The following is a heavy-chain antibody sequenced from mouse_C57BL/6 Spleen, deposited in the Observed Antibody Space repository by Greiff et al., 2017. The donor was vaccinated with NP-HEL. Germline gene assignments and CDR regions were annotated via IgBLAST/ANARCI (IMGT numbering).Heavy chain of an antibody. CDR2: IYPGGGYT. V-gene: IGHV1-63*01. CDR1: GYTFTNYW. J-gene: IGHJ1*03. Sequence: QVQLKESGAELVRPGTSVKMSCKASGYTFTNYWIGWAKQRPGHGLEWIGDIYPGGGYTNYNEKFKGKATLTADKSSSTAYMQFSSLTSEDSAIYYCARHYDSWYFDVWGTGTTVTVSS. D-gene: IGHD2-4*01. CDR3: ARHYDSWYFDV.